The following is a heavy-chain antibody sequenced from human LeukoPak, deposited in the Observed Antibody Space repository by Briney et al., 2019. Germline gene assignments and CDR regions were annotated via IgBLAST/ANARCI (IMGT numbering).Heavy chain of an antibody. CDR1: GYTFTGYY. J-gene: IGHJ6*03. CDR2: INPSSGGT. CDR3: ARSAGVVVVPAARADMDV. V-gene: IGHV1-2*02. D-gene: IGHD2-2*01. Sequence: ASVKVSCKASGYTFTGYYMHWVRQAPGQGLEWMGWINPSSGGTNYAQKFQGRVTMTRDTSISTAYMELSRLRPDDTAVYYCARSAGVVVVPAARADMDVWGKGTTVTVSS.